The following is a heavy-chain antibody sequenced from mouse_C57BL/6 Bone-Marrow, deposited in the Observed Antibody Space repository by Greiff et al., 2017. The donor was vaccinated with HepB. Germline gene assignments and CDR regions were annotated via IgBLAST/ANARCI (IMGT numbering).Heavy chain of an antibody. CDR2: IWSGGST. CDR3: ARNSPLYYGSRGGWFAY. Sequence: VMLVESGPGLVQPSQSLSITCTVSGFSLTSYGVHWVRQSPGKGLEWLGVIWSGGSTDYNAAFISRLSISKDNSKSQVFFKMNSLQADDTAIYYCARNSPLYYGSRGGWFAYWGQGTLVTVSA. CDR1: GFSLTSYG. V-gene: IGHV2-2*01. D-gene: IGHD1-1*01. J-gene: IGHJ3*01.